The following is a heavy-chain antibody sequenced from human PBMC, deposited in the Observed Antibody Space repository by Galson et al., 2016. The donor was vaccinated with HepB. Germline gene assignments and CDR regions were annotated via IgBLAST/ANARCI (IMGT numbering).Heavy chain of an antibody. CDR2: LSPSTRYT. J-gene: IGHJ4*02. Sequence: SLRLSCAASGFTFTGYYMTWIRQAPGKGLEWLSYLSPSTRYTNSADSVKGRFTIFRDNAKNSVYLQMNSLRAEDTAVYYCARDPGGYGFIDSWGQGTLVTVSS. CDR3: ARDPGGYGFIDS. CDR1: GFTFTGYY. D-gene: IGHD5-12*01. V-gene: IGHV3-11*06.